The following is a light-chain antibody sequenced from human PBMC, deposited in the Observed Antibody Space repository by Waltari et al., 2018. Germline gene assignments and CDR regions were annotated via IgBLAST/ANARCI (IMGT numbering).Light chain of an antibody. CDR3: AAWDDTMSGPI. Sequence: QSVLTQPPSASGTPGQRVTISCSGSSSNIGSDYVYWYQQLPGTAPKLLIYRNKQRPSGVPDRFSASKSGTSASLAISGLRSEDGADYYCAAWDDTMSGPIFGGGTKLTVL. CDR1: SSNIGSDY. J-gene: IGLJ2*01. CDR2: RNK. V-gene: IGLV1-47*01.